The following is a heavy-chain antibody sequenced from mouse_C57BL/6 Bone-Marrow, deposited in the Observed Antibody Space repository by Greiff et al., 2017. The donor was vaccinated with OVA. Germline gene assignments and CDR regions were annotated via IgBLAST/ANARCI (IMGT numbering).Heavy chain of an antibody. Sequence: EVKLQESGPGLVKPSQSLSLTCSVTGYSITSGYYWNWIRQFPGNKLEWMGYISYDGSNNYNPSLKNRISITRDTSKNQFFLKLNSVTTEDTATYYCARAYYYGPSYWYFDVWGTGTTVTVSS. V-gene: IGHV3-6*01. CDR3: ARAYYYGPSYWYFDV. J-gene: IGHJ1*03. D-gene: IGHD1-1*01. CDR2: ISYDGSN. CDR1: GYSITSGYY.